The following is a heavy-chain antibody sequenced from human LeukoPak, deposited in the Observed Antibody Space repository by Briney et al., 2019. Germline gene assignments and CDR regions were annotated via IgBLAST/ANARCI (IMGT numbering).Heavy chain of an antibody. D-gene: IGHD2-15*01. J-gene: IGHJ4*02. CDR1: GFIFSDYW. V-gene: IGHV3-7*03. CDR2: MKLDGSEE. CDR3: ARDYCSGESCYDH. Sequence: GGSLRLSCAASGFIFSDYWMGWVRQAPGKGLEWVANMKLDGSEEYYLDSVKGRFIISRDNANNSLSLQMNSLRTEDTAGYYCARDYCSGESCYDHWGQGTLVTVSS.